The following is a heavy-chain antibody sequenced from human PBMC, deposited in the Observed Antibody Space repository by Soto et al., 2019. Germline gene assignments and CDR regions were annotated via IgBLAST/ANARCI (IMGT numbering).Heavy chain of an antibody. CDR1: GGSISSSNW. V-gene: IGHV4-4*02. D-gene: IGHD4-17*01. CDR2: IYHSGST. CDR3: ARDSPRYGDYVDYFDY. Sequence: PSETLSLTCAVSGGSISSSNWWSWVRQPPGKGLEWIGEIYHSGSTNYNPSLKGRVTISVDKSKNQFSLKLSSVTAADTAVYYCARDSPRYGDYVDYFDYWGQGTLVTVSS. J-gene: IGHJ4*02.